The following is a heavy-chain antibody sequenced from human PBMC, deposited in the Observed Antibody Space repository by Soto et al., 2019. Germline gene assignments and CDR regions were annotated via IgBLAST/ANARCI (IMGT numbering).Heavy chain of an antibody. D-gene: IGHD2-2*01. CDR2: MNPNSGNT. J-gene: IGHJ6*03. Sequence: ASVKVSCKASGYTFTSYDINWVRQATGQGLEWMGWMNPNSGNTGYAQKFQGRVTMTRNTSISTAYMELSSLRSEDTAVYYCARGDPGPGLYYYYYYYMDVWGKGTTVTVSS. CDR3: ARGDPGPGLYYYYYYYMDV. V-gene: IGHV1-8*01. CDR1: GYTFTSYD.